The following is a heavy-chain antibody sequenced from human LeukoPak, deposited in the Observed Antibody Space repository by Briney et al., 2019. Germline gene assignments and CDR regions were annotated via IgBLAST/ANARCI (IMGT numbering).Heavy chain of an antibody. CDR2: ISYDGSNK. J-gene: IGHJ4*02. Sequence: PGGSLRLSCAASGFTFSSYAMHWVRQAPGKGLEWVAVISYDGSNKYYADSVKGRFTISRDNSKNTLYLQMNSLRAEDTAVYYCARETSGYWGQGTLVTVSS. CDR3: ARETSGY. V-gene: IGHV3-30-3*01. CDR1: GFTFSSYA.